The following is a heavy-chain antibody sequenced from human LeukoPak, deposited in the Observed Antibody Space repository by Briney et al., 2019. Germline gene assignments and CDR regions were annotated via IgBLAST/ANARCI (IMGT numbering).Heavy chain of an antibody. D-gene: IGHD1-26*01. V-gene: IGHV3-53*01. CDR3: ARGGSYLSAFDI. CDR2: IYSGGST. CDR1: GFTISSNY. Sequence: GGSLRLSCAASGFTISSNYMSWVRQAPGKGLEWVSIIYSGGSTFYSDSVKGRFTISRDNSKNTLYLQMNSLRAEDTAVYYCARGGSYLSAFDIWGQGTMVTVSS. J-gene: IGHJ3*02.